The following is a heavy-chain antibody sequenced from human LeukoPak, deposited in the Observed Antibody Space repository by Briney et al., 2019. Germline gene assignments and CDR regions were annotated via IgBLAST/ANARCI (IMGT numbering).Heavy chain of an antibody. CDR2: IRYDGSNR. J-gene: IGHJ4*02. CDR1: GFTFSSYG. D-gene: IGHD3-3*01. CDR3: AKAFGVVIFSADY. Sequence: GGSLRLXCAASGFTFSSYGMHWVRQAPGKGLEWVVFIRYDGSNRYYADSGKGRFTISRDNSKNTLYLQMNSLRAEDTAVYYCAKAFGVVIFSADYWGQGTLVTVSS. V-gene: IGHV3-30*02.